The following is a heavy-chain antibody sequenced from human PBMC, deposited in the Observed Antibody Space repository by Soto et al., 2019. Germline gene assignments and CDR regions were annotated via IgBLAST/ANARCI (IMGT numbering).Heavy chain of an antibody. CDR3: ARDGVAGTTGISAY. CDR1: GYTFTSYS. Sequence: ASVKVSCKASGYTFTSYSITWVRQAPGQGLEWMGWISVYNGNTKYAQDFQGRVTMTTDTSTSTAYMELRSLRSDDTAVYYCARDGVAGTTGISAYWGQGTMVTVYS. CDR2: ISVYNGNT. D-gene: IGHD1-7*01. J-gene: IGHJ4*02. V-gene: IGHV1-18*01.